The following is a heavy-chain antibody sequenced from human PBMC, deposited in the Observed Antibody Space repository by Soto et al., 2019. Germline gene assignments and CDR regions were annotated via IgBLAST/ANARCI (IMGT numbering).Heavy chain of an antibody. J-gene: IGHJ1*01. CDR3: GRGGDAHKMGRH. V-gene: IGHV4-61*01. CDR2: VHFSGVI. D-gene: IGHD2-2*01. CDR1: DDSLSSHNYY. Sequence: QVQLQESGPGLVKPSETLSLTCYVSDDSLSSHNYYWSWIRQPPGRGLEWIGFVHFSGVIYYNASLHSRATISVDTSRRQISLKLTSLTAADTAVYFCGRGGDAHKMGRHWGPGTLVTVSS.